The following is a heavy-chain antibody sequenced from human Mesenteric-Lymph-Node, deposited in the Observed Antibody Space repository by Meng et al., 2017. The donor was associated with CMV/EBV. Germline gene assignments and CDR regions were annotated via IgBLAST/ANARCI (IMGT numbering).Heavy chain of an antibody. V-gene: IGHV4-59*12. CDR1: GGSISSYY. CDR3: ARGSGARKLTIFGVVTPKRSGYFDY. J-gene: IGHJ4*02. CDR2: IYYSGST. Sequence: GSLRLSCTVSGGSISSYYWSWVRQPPGKGLEWIGYIYYSGSTNYNPSLKSRVTISVDTSKNQFSLKLSSVTAADTAVYYCARGSGARKLTIFGVVTPKRSGYFDYWGQGTLVTVSS. D-gene: IGHD3-3*01.